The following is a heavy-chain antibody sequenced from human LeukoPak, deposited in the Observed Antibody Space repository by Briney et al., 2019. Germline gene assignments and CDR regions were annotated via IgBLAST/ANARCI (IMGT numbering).Heavy chain of an antibody. Sequence: GGSLRLSCVASGLTVSSNYMSWVRQAPGKGLEWVSVIYSGGSTYYADSVKGRFTISRDNSKNTLYLQMDSLRAEDTAVYYCARGYSSGPPPLAYWGQGTLVTVSS. D-gene: IGHD2-15*01. CDR1: GLTVSSNY. CDR2: IYSGGST. CDR3: ARGYSSGPPPLAY. V-gene: IGHV3-66*01. J-gene: IGHJ4*02.